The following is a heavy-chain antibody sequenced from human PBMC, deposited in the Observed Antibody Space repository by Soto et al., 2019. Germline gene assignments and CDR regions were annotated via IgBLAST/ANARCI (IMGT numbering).Heavy chain of an antibody. CDR2: ISGSGGST. D-gene: IGHD6-19*01. CDR1: GFTFSSYA. J-gene: IGHJ5*02. V-gene: IGHV3-23*01. CDR3: AKDRDPHSSGWENWFDA. Sequence: PGGSLRLSCAASGFTFSSYAMSWVRQAPGKGLEWVSAISGSGGSTYYADSVKGRLTISRDNSKNTLYLQMNSLRAEDTAVYYCAKDRDPHSSGWENWFDARGQGTRVNVSS.